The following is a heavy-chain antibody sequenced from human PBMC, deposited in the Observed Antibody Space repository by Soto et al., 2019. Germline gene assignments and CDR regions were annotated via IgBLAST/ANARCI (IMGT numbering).Heavy chain of an antibody. CDR2: IRSTTNFI. CDR3: ARESEDLTSNFDY. J-gene: IGHJ4*02. V-gene: IGHV3-21*06. CDR1: GFTFTRYS. Sequence: GGSLRLSGEASGFTFTRYSMNWVRQAQGTGLGWGSSIRSTTNFIYYGDSMEGRFTISRDNAKNSLYLEMNSVRAKDTAVYYCARESEDLTSNFDYWGQGTLVTVSS.